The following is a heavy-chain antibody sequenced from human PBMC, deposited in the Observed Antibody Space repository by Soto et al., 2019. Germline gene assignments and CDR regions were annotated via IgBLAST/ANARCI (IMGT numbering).Heavy chain of an antibody. V-gene: IGHV4-30-4*01. Sequence: PSETLSLTCTVSGGSISSGDYYWSWIRQPPGKGLEWIGYIYYSGSTYYNPSLKSRVTISVDTSKNQFSLKLSSVTAADTAVYYCARAGDFWSGYRIWFDPWGQGTLVTVYS. CDR1: GGSISSGDYY. J-gene: IGHJ5*02. CDR2: IYYSGST. CDR3: ARAGDFWSGYRIWFDP. D-gene: IGHD3-3*01.